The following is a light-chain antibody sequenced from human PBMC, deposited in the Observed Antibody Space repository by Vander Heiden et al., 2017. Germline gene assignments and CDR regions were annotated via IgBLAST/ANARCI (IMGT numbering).Light chain of an antibody. CDR2: AAS. V-gene: IGKV1-39*01. Sequence: DIQMTPSPPSLSASVGDRVTITGRASQSISSYLNWYQQKPGKAPKLLIYAASSLQSGVPSRFSGSGSGTDFTLTISSLQPEDFATYYCQQSYSTPRLYTFGQGTKLEIK. CDR3: QQSYSTPRLYT. CDR1: QSISSY. J-gene: IGKJ2*01.